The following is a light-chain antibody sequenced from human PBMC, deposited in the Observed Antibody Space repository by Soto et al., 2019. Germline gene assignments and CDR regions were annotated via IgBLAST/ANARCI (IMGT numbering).Light chain of an antibody. J-gene: IGKJ1*01. Sequence: EIVLTQSPGTLSLSPGERATLSCRASQSVSSNYLAWYQQKPGQAPSLLIYGASSRATGIPDRFSGSGSGTDFTLTISRLEPEDFVVYYCQQYSDLPRTFGQGTRVEIK. CDR2: GAS. V-gene: IGKV3-20*01. CDR3: QQYSDLPRT. CDR1: QSVSSNY.